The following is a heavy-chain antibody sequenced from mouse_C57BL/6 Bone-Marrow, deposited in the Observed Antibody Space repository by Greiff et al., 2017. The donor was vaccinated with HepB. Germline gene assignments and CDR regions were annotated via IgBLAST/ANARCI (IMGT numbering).Heavy chain of an antibody. J-gene: IGHJ2*01. CDR2: IYPGSGNT. D-gene: IGHD2-2*01. CDR3: ARSVWLRRYYFDY. V-gene: IGHV1-76*01. CDR1: GYTFTDYY. Sequence: VMLVESGAELVRPGASVKLSCKASGYTFTDYYINWVKQRPGQGLEWIARIYPGSGNTYYNEKFKGKATLTAEKSSSTAYMQLSSLTSEDSAVYFCARSVWLRRYYFDYWGQGTTLTVSS.